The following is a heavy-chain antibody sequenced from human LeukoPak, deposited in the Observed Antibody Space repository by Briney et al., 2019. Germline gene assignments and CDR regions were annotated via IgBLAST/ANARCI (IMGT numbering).Heavy chain of an antibody. J-gene: IGHJ4*02. CDR2: INHSGSI. CDR3: ARGRGYCSSTSCPGTFFFDY. D-gene: IGHD2-2*01. CDR1: GGSFSGYY. V-gene: IGHV4-34*01. Sequence: KPSETLSLTCAVYGGSFSGYYWSWIRQPPGKGLEWIGEINHSGSINYNPSLKSRVTISVDTSKNQFSLKLSSVTAADTAVYYCARGRGYCSSTSCPGTFFFDYWGQGTLVTVSS.